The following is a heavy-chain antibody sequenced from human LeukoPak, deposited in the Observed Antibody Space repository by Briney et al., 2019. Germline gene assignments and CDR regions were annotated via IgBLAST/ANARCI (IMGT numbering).Heavy chain of an antibody. CDR2: IIPILGIA. V-gene: IGHV1-69*04. CDR1: GGTFSSYA. CDR3: ARASRIVGATIFDY. D-gene: IGHD1-26*01. Sequence: SVEVSCKASGGTFSSYAISWVRQAPGQGLEWMGRIIPILGIANYAQKFQGRVTITADKSTSTAYMELSSLRSEDTAVYYCARASRIVGATIFDYWGQGTLVTVSS. J-gene: IGHJ4*02.